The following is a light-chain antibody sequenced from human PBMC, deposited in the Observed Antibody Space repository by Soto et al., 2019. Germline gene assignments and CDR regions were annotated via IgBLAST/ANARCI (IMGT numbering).Light chain of an antibody. Sequence: EVVLTQSPDTLSLSPGETATLSCRASQSVDRYVAWYQQRPGQAPRLLIYDASNRATGISARFSGSGSGTEFTLTISSLEPEDFAVYNCQQRSNWPQVSFGQGTRREIK. V-gene: IGKV3-11*01. CDR2: DAS. CDR1: QSVDRY. CDR3: QQRSNWPQVS. J-gene: IGKJ5*01.